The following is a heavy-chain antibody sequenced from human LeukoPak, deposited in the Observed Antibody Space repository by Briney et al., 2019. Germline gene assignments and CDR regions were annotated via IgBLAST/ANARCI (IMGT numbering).Heavy chain of an antibody. CDR3: ARVSHYYGSGSYYKYYYYYGMDV. J-gene: IGHJ6*02. CDR2: ISAYNGNT. V-gene: IGHV1-18*01. CDR1: GYTFTSYG. Sequence: ASVKVSCKASGYTFTSYGISWVRQAPGQGLEWMGWISAYNGNTNYAQKLQGRVTMTTDTSTCTAYMELRSLRSDDTAVYYCARVSHYYGSGSYYKYYYYYGMDVWGQGTTVTVSS. D-gene: IGHD3-10*01.